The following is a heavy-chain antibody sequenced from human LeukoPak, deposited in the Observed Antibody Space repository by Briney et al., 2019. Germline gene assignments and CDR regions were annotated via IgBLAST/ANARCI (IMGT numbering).Heavy chain of an antibody. CDR3: ARVVYGGNVDSPRFDP. D-gene: IGHD4-23*01. V-gene: IGHV3-7*01. CDR2: IKQDGSEK. J-gene: IGHJ5*02. CDR1: GFTFSSYW. Sequence: GGSLRLSCAASGFTFSSYWMSWVRQAPGKGLEWVANIKQDGSEKYYVDSVKGRFTISRDNAKNSLYLQMNSLRAEDTAVYYCARVVYGGNVDSPRFDPWGQGTLVTVSS.